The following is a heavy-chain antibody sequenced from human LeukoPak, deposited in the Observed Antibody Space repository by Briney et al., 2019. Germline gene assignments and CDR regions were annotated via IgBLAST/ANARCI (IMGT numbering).Heavy chain of an antibody. D-gene: IGHD6-6*01. CDR2: IKSITDGGTT. CDR1: GFTFSNAW. J-gene: IGHJ4*02. CDR3: TTDFRAAARPTDY. Sequence: GGSLRLSCAASGFTFSNAWMSWVRQAPGKGLEWVGRIKSITDGGTTDYAAPVKGRFTISRDDSKNTLYLQMNSLKTEDTAVYYCTTDFRAAARPTDYWGQGTLVTVSS. V-gene: IGHV3-15*01.